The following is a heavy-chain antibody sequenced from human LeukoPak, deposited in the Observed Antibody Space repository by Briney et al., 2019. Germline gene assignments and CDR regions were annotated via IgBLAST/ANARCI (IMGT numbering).Heavy chain of an antibody. Sequence: ASVKVSCKASGYTFTGYYMHWVRQAPGQGLEWMGRINPNSGGTNYAQKFQVRVTMTRDTSISTAYMELSRLRSDETAVYYCARVTADALNSPIDYWGQGTLVTVSS. D-gene: IGHD2-21*02. V-gene: IGHV1-2*06. CDR1: GYTFTGYY. CDR2: INPNSGGT. CDR3: ARVTADALNSPIDY. J-gene: IGHJ4*02.